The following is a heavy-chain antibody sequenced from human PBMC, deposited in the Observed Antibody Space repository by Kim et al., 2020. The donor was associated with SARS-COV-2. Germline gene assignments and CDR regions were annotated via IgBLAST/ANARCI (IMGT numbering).Heavy chain of an antibody. J-gene: IGHJ4*02. CDR3: ARDLVGATDY. CDR2: SP. D-gene: IGHD1-26*01. V-gene: IGHV4-39*07. Sequence: SPSYDTSLKSRVTVSTDTSKNRCSLKLSSVTAADTAVYYCARDLVGATDYWGQGTLVTVSS.